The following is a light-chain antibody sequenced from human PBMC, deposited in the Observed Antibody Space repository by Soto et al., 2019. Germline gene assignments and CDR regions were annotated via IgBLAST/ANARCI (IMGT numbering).Light chain of an antibody. J-gene: IGLJ1*01. CDR2: DDV. V-gene: IGLV1-51*01. Sequence: QSVLPQLPSVSAAAGQMVTISCSGRSFNIGGNSVSWYQQLPGTAPKLLIYDDVKRPSGIPDRFSGSKSGTSATLGITGFKSGDEADFYCGSWDSSLSAYVFGTGTKVTVL. CDR1: SFNIGGNS. CDR3: GSWDSSLSAYV.